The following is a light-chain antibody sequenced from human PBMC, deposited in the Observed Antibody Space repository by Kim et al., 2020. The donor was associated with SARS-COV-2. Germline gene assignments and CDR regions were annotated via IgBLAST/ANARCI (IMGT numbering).Light chain of an antibody. J-gene: IGLJ2*01. Sequence: GQKVTISCSGSSSNIGNNYVSWYQQLTETAPKLLIYDNNKRHSGIPDRFSGSKSGTSATLGITGLQTGDGAEYYCGTWDSSLNAVVFGGGTQLTVL. V-gene: IGLV1-51*01. CDR3: GTWDSSLNAVV. CDR1: SSNIGNNY. CDR2: DNN.